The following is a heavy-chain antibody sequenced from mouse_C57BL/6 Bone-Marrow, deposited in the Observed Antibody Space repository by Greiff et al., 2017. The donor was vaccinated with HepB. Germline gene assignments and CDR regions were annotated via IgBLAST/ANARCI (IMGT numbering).Heavy chain of an antibody. Sequence: EVKLVESGPGLVKPSQSLSLTCSVTGYSITSGYYWNWIRQFPGNKLEWMGYISYDGSNNYNPSLKNRISITRDTSKNQFFLKLNSVTTEDTATYYCARGYSNYEGYFDYWGQGTTLTVSS. CDR1: GYSITSGYY. J-gene: IGHJ2*01. D-gene: IGHD2-5*01. CDR2: ISYDGSN. CDR3: ARGYSNYEGYFDY. V-gene: IGHV3-6*01.